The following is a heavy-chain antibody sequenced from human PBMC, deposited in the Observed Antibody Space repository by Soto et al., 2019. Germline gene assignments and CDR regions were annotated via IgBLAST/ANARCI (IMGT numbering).Heavy chain of an antibody. V-gene: IGHV3-21*01. CDR2: ISSSSRYI. J-gene: IGHJ4*02. CDR1: GFTFSSYS. CDR3: ARVGYSSGWVPDY. Sequence: EVQLVESGGGLVKPGGSLRLSCAASGFTFSSYSMKWVRQAPGTGLEWVSLISSSSRYIYYADSLKGRFTISRDNAKNSRYLQMNSLRAEDTAVYYCARVGYSSGWVPDYWGQGTLVTVSS. D-gene: IGHD6-19*01.